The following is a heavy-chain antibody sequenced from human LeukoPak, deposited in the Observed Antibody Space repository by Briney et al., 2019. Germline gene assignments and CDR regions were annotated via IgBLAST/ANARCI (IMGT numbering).Heavy chain of an antibody. Sequence: PSETLSLTCAVYGGFLNDYYWSWIRRTPGKGLEWIGEGTDSGGTKYNPSLKSRVTISAGTSKNQFSLKLTSVTAADTAVYHCAKNGQSGFSFDPWGQGTLVTVSS. CDR2: GTDSGGT. D-gene: IGHD1-26*01. CDR3: AKNGQSGFSFDP. J-gene: IGHJ5*02. V-gene: IGHV4-34*01. CDR1: GGFLNDYY.